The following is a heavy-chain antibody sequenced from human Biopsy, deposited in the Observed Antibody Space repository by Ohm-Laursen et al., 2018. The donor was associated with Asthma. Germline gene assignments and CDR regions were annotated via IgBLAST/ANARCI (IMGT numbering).Heavy chain of an antibody. D-gene: IGHD3-16*01. CDR3: ARRGGVRRYFDY. J-gene: IGHJ4*02. Sequence: SHTLSLTCTLSGGSISRGAHYWRCVRQPPGKGLEWVVYIYYIGSTYYKPSIKSRVARYLDTSKNQFSMKLSSVTAADTAVYCCARRGGVRRYFDYWGQGTLVTVSS. CDR1: GGSISRGAHY. CDR2: IYYIGST. V-gene: IGHV4-30-4*01.